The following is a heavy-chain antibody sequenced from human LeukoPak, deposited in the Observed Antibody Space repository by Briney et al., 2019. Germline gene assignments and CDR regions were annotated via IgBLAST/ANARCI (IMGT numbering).Heavy chain of an antibody. CDR2: ISSTSSTI. Sequence: GGSPRLSCAASGFTFSSYSMNWVRQAPGKGLEWVSYISSTSSTIYYADSVKGRFTISRDNAKNSLYLQMNSLRAEDTAVYYCARDTEDAFDIWGQGTMVTVSS. CDR3: ARDTEDAFDI. D-gene: IGHD4-17*01. J-gene: IGHJ3*02. CDR1: GFTFSSYS. V-gene: IGHV3-48*01.